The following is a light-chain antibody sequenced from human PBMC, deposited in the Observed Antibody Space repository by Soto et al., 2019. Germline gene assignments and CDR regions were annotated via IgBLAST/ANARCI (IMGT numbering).Light chain of an antibody. Sequence: SYELTQTPSVSVSPGQTATITCSGDKLRDKFVTWYQQRPGQSPDLVIYQNNKRPSGIPERFSCSKSENTATLTISGTQAMDETAYYCQAWDSVTANVVFGGGTKLTVL. CDR1: KLRDKF. CDR3: QAWDSVTANVV. CDR2: QNN. V-gene: IGLV3-1*01. J-gene: IGLJ2*01.